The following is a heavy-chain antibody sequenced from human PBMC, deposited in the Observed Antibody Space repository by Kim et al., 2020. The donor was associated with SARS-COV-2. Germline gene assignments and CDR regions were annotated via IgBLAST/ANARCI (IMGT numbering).Heavy chain of an antibody. CDR1: AGSIGSYY. Sequence: SETLSLTCTVSAGSIGSYYWSWIRQPPGKGLEWIGYIYYTGGTNYNPSLKSRVTISVDTSKNQFSLKLTSVTAADTAVYYCAPHSSTWGDAFDIWGQGTMVTVSS. CDR2: IYYTGGT. D-gene: IGHD6-13*01. CDR3: APHSSTWGDAFDI. J-gene: IGHJ3*02. V-gene: IGHV4-59*13.